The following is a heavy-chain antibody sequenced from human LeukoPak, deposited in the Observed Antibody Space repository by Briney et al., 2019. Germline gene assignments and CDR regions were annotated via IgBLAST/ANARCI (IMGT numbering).Heavy chain of an antibody. D-gene: IGHD3-3*02. CDR3: TTGYGHSDFDY. J-gene: IGHJ4*02. CDR2: IKSKIDGGTT. V-gene: IGHV3-15*01. Sequence: RAGGSRRLSCVASGFTITNARMGWVRQAPGKGLEWVGLIKSKIDGGTTDFAAPVKGRFTISIDDSKHTLYLQMNSLKSEDTGVYYCTTGYGHSDFDYWGQGTLVTVSS. CDR1: GFTITNAR.